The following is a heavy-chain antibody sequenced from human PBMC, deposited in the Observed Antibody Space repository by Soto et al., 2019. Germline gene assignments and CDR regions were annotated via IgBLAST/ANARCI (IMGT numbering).Heavy chain of an antibody. D-gene: IGHD3-22*01. CDR3: ARGRYYYDSSGYPVVSPYYYGMDV. Sequence: QVQLVQSGAEVKKPGSSVKVSCKASGGTFSSYAISWVRQAPGQGLEWMGGIIPIFGTANYAQKFQGRVTIPADESTGTAYRELGSLRSEDTAVYYCARGRYYYDSSGYPVVSPYYYGMDVWGQGTTVTVSS. CDR1: GGTFSSYA. J-gene: IGHJ6*02. CDR2: IIPIFGTA. V-gene: IGHV1-69*12.